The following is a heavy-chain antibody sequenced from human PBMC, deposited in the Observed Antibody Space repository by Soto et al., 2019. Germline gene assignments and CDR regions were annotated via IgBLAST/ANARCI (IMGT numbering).Heavy chain of an antibody. D-gene: IGHD1-1*01. Sequence: EVQLVESGGGLVQPGGSLRLSCAASGFTFSDHYMDWVRQAPGKGLEWVGRTRNNANSYTTEYSASVKSRFTISRDDSQNSLYLQMNSLKTEDAAVYYCSSGRPTRCCDYWGQGTLVTVSS. CDR3: SSGRPTRCCDY. V-gene: IGHV3-72*01. CDR2: TRNNANSYTT. CDR1: GFTFSDHY. J-gene: IGHJ4*02.